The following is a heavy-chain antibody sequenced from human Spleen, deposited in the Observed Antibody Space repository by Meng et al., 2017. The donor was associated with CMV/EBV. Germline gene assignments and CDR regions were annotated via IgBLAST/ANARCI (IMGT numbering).Heavy chain of an antibody. CDR1: GYSFTTYW. V-gene: IGHV5-51*01. CDR3: ARGAAGVPPFFDY. CDR2: IFPGDSDT. J-gene: IGHJ4*02. Sequence: GESLKISCKGSGYSFTTYWIGWVRQMPGKGLEWMGIIFPGDSDTRYSPSFQGQVTISVDNSITTAYLQWSSLKASDTAIYYCARGAAGVPPFFDYWGQGMLVTVSS. D-gene: IGHD6-13*01.